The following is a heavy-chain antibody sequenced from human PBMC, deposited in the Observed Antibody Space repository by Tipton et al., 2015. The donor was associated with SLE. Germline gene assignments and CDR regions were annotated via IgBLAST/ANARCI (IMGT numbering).Heavy chain of an antibody. J-gene: IGHJ4*02. CDR1: GHSVTIYS. D-gene: IGHD3-16*01. Sequence: TLSLTCSVSGHSVTIYSWGWIRENPLKGLEWIGYVSNTGGTNYNPSLKSRVTMSVDTSKNQFSLNLRSVTASDAAVYYCASGGGNYYFDFWGQGTRVTVSS. V-gene: IGHV4-4*08. CDR2: VSNTGGT. CDR3: ASGGGNYYFDF.